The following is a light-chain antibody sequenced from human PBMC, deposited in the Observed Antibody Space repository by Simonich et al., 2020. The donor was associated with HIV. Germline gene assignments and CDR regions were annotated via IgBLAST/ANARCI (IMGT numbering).Light chain of an antibody. CDR3: QQYYSTPFT. Sequence: DIVMTQSPDSLAVSLGESATINCKSSQSVLYSSNNKNYLAWYQQKPGQPPNLLISWSSTRESGVPDRFSGSGSVTDFTLTISSLQAEDVAVYFCQQYYSTPFTFGPGTKVDFK. CDR2: WSS. CDR1: QSVLYSSNNKNY. J-gene: IGKJ3*01. V-gene: IGKV4-1*01.